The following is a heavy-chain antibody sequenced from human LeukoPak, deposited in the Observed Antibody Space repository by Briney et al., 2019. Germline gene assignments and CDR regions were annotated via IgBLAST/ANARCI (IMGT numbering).Heavy chain of an antibody. CDR3: ARPGASGDYIDY. Sequence: PSETLSLTCTVSGGSVSTGSDFLSWIRQPPGKGLEWIGYIYYSGSTYYNPSLKSRVTISVDTSKNQFSLKLSSVTAADTAVYYCARPGASGDYIDYWGQGTLVTVSS. CDR2: IYYSGST. D-gene: IGHD3-10*01. CDR1: GGSVSTGSDF. V-gene: IGHV4-61*01. J-gene: IGHJ4*02.